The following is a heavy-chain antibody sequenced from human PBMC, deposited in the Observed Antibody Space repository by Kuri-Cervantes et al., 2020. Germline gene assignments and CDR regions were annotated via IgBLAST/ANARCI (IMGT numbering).Heavy chain of an antibody. V-gene: IGHV1-69*05. CDR3: ARLITIFGGDAFDI. CDR1: GGTFSSYA. J-gene: IGHJ3*02. D-gene: IGHD3-3*01. Sequence: SVKVSCKASGGTFSSYAISWVRQAPGQGLEWMGGIIPIFGTANYAQKFQGRVTMTTDTSTSTAYMELRSLRSDDTAVYYCARLITIFGGDAFDIWGQGTMVTVSS. CDR2: IIPIFGTA.